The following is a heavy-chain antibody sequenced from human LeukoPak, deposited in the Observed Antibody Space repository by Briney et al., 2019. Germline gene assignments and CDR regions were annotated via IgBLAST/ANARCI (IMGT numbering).Heavy chain of an antibody. Sequence: SETLSLTCAVYGGSFSGYYWSWIRQPPGKGLEWIGEINHSGSTNYNPSLKSRVTISVNTPKNHFSLKLSSVTAADTAVYYCASLNSDSGGVPAAMGIWSNDAFDIWGQGTMVTVSS. V-gene: IGHV4-34*01. CDR2: INHSGST. J-gene: IGHJ3*02. CDR1: GGSFSGYY. CDR3: ASLNSDSGGVPAAMGIWSNDAFDI. D-gene: IGHD2-2*01.